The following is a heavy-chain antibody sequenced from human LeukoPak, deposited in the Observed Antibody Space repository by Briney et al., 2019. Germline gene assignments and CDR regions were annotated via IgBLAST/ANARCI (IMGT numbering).Heavy chain of an antibody. CDR3: ARDHHYYDSSGYPYGAFDI. CDR2: INPNSGGT. Sequence: ASVKVSCKASGYTFTGYCMHWVRQAPGQGLEWMGWINPNSGGTNYAQKFQGRVTMTRDTSISTAYMELSRLRSDDTAVYYCARDHHYYDSSGYPYGAFDIWGQGTMVTVSS. CDR1: GYTFTGYC. D-gene: IGHD3-22*01. J-gene: IGHJ3*02. V-gene: IGHV1-2*02.